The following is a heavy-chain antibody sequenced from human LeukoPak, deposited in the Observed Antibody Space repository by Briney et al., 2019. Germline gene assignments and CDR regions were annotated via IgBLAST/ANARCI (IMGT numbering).Heavy chain of an antibody. D-gene: IGHD3-22*01. Sequence: PGGSLRLSCAASGFTFSSYSVNWVRQAPGKGLEWVSSISSSSSYIYYADSVKGRFTISRDNAKNSLYLQMNSLRAEDTAVYYCARDDDSSGRGDAFDIWGQGTMVTVSS. CDR3: ARDDDSSGRGDAFDI. V-gene: IGHV3-21*01. CDR2: ISSSSSYI. J-gene: IGHJ3*02. CDR1: GFTFSSYS.